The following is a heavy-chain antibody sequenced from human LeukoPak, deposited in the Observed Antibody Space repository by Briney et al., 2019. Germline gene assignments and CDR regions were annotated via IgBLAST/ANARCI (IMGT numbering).Heavy chain of an antibody. V-gene: IGHV4-39*01. D-gene: IGHD6-19*01. CDR1: GGSISSSSYY. CDR3: ARSAYSSGWSRGYYFDY. CDR2: IYYSGSA. J-gene: IGHJ4*02. Sequence: SETLSLTCTVSGGSISSSSYYWGWIRQPPGKGLEWIGSIYYSGSAYYNPSLKSRVTISVDTSKNQFSLKLSSVTAADTAVYYCARSAYSSGWSRGYYFDYWGQGTLVTVSS.